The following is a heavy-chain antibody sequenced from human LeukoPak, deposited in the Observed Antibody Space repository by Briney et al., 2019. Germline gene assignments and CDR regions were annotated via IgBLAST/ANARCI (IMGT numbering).Heavy chain of an antibody. CDR1: GFTFNSYA. CDR3: ASESIAVADFDS. Sequence: GRSLRLSCAASGFTFNSYAMHWVRQAPGKGLEWVAVISYDGSNKYYADSVKGRFTISRDNSKNTLYLQMNSLRAEDTAVYYCASESIAVADFDSWGQGTLVAVSS. V-gene: IGHV3-30*04. J-gene: IGHJ4*02. D-gene: IGHD6-19*01. CDR2: ISYDGSNK.